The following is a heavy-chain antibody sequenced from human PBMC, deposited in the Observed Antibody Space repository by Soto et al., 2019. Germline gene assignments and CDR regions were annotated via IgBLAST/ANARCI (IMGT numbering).Heavy chain of an antibody. CDR1: GFTLSSYS. V-gene: IGHV3-48*02. CDR3: AREPLYDFRSGYPYGMDV. Sequence: PGGSLRLSCAASGFTLSSYSMNWVRQAPGKGLEWVSYISSSSSTIYYADSVKGRFTISRDNAKNSLYLQMNSLRDEDTAVYYCAREPLYDFRSGYPYGMDVWGQGTTVTVSS. D-gene: IGHD3-3*01. J-gene: IGHJ6*02. CDR2: ISSSSSTI.